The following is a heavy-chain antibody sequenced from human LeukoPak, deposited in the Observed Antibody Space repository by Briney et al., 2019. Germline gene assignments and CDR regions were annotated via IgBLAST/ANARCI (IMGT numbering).Heavy chain of an antibody. J-gene: IGHJ4*02. D-gene: IGHD2-21*02. CDR3: ARGGGLAYCGGDCYFHNFDY. V-gene: IGHV3-30*04. CDR2: ISYDGSNK. CDR1: GFTFSSYA. Sequence: GGSLRLSCAASGFTFSSYAMHWVRQAPGKGLEWVAVISYDGSNKYYADSVKGRFTISRDNSKNTLYLQMNSLRAEDTAVYYCARGGGLAYCGGDCYFHNFDYWGQGTLVTVSS.